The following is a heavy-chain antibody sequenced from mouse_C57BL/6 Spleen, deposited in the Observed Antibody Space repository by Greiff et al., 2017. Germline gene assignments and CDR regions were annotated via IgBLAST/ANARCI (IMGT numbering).Heavy chain of an antibody. CDR2: IYPGDGDT. V-gene: IGHV1-80*01. Sequence: VQLQQSGAELVKPGASVKISCKASGYAFSSYWMNWVKQRPGKGLEWIGQIYPGDGDTNYNGKFKGKATLTADKSSSTAYMQRSSLTSEDSAVYFCAPYDYDEGKGAMDYWGQGTSVTVAS. CDR1: GYAFSSYW. CDR3: APYDYDEGKGAMDY. J-gene: IGHJ4*01. D-gene: IGHD2-4*01.